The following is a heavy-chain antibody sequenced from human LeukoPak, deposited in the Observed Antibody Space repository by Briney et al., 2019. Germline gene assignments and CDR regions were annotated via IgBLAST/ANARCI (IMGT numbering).Heavy chain of an antibody. CDR2: IYDRGST. CDR3: ARGRTFDN. Sequence: ETLSLTCTVSGGSISSYYWGWIRQPPGKGLEWIGNIYDRGSTKYNPSLKSRVTISVDTSKNQFSLRLSSVTAADTAVYYCARGRTFDNWGQGTLVTVSS. CDR1: GGSISSYY. J-gene: IGHJ4*02. V-gene: IGHV4-59*01.